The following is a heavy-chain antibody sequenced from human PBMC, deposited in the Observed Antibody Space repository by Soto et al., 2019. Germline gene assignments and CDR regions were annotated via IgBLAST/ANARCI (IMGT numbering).Heavy chain of an antibody. V-gene: IGHV1-2*02. CDR3: ARDFMKRTYHYDSSGYTYDY. CDR2: INPNSGGT. D-gene: IGHD3-22*01. J-gene: IGHJ4*02. CDR1: GYTFTGYY. Sequence: ASVKVSCKASGYTFTGYYMHWVRQAPGQGLEWMGWINPNSGGTNYAQKSQGRVTMTRDTSISTAYMELSRLRSDDTAVYYCARDFMKRTYHYDSSGYTYDYWGQGTLVTVYS.